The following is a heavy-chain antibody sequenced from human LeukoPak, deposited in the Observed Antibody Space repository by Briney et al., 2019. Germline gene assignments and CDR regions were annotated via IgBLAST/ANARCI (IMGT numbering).Heavy chain of an antibody. V-gene: IGHV3-21*01. Sequence: GGSLRLSCAASGFTFSSYWMHWVRQAPGKGLEWVSSISSTGIYIYYADSVKGRFTVSRDNAKNSLFLQMNSLRAEDTAVYYCARTLYSGYDADFDYWGQGTLVTVSS. J-gene: IGHJ4*02. D-gene: IGHD5-12*01. CDR3: ARTLYSGYDADFDY. CDR2: ISSTGIYI. CDR1: GFTFSSYW.